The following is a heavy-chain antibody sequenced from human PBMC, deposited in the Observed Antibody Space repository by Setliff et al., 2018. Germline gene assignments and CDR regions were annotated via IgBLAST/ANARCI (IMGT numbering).Heavy chain of an antibody. D-gene: IGHD6-13*01. CDR1: GGSFSGYY. J-gene: IGHJ4*02. Sequence: SETLSLTCAVYGGSFSGYYWSWIRQPPGKGLEWIGSIYHSGSTYYNPSLKSRVTMSVDTSKNQFSLKLSSVTAADTAVYYCARSWGGGIAAVDYWGQGTLVTVSS. CDR2: IYHSGST. CDR3: ARSWGGGIAAVDY. V-gene: IGHV4-34*01.